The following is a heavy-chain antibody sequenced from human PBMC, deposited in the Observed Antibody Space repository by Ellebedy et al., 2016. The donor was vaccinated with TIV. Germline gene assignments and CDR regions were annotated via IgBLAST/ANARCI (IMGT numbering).Heavy chain of an antibody. V-gene: IGHV3-23*01. D-gene: IGHD5-24*01. CDR1: GFTFADYA. J-gene: IGHJ3*01. CDR2: IGGSGDEI. Sequence: PGGSLRLSCTGSGFTFADYALARFRQAPGKGLEWVATIGGSGDEIHYADSVRGRFSISRDNFKNTLCLQMNSLRAEDTAVYYCANYKNTGGSVWLSDAFDVWGQGTMVTVSS. CDR3: ANYKNTGGSVWLSDAFDV.